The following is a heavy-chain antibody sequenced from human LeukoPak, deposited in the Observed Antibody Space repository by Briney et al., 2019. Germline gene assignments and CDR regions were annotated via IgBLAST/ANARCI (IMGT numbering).Heavy chain of an antibody. J-gene: IGHJ5*01. CDR1: TSR. CDR2: IGSYGGDS. V-gene: IGHV1-18*01. D-gene: IGHD3-22*01. CDR3: ARDLWNFYDDSGYYRDFDS. Sequence: GASVKVSCKATSRISWVRQAPGQGLEWMGWIGSYGGDSYYAQKFQGRVTVTTDTPTSTVYMELRSLRSDDTAVYYCARDLWNFYDDSGYYRDFDSWGQGTLVTVSS.